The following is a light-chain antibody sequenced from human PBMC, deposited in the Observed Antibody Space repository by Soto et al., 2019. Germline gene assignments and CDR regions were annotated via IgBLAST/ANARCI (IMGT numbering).Light chain of an antibody. CDR2: GAS. Sequence: EIVLTQSPGTLSLSPGERATLSCRASQSVSSSYLAWYQQKPGQAPRLLIYGASSRATGIPDRFSGSGYGTDFTLTISSLQPVVFAVCYWQQYGSSPLTFGGGTKVEIK. CDR1: QSVSSSY. V-gene: IGKV3-20*01. J-gene: IGKJ4*01. CDR3: QQYGSSPLT.